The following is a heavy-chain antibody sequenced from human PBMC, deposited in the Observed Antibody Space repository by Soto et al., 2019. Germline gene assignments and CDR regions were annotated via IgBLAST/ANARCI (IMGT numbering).Heavy chain of an antibody. Sequence: GGSLRLYCAASGFTISSYWMSWVSQAQGKGLEWVANIKQDGSEKYYVDSVKGRFTISRDNAKNSPYLQMNNLRPKDQAVYFCRREVGYCISTSCYVYAFDIWGEGTMVT. D-gene: IGHD2-2*03. CDR3: RREVGYCISTSCYVYAFDI. J-gene: IGHJ3*02. CDR2: IKQDGSEK. V-gene: IGHV3-7*01. CDR1: GFTISSYW.